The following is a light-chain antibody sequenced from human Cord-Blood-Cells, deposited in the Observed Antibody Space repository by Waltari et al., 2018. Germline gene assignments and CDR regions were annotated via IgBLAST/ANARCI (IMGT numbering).Light chain of an antibody. CDR3: QQSYSTPRT. CDR2: AAS. Sequence: DIQMTQSPSSLSASVGDRVTITCRASQSISSYLIWYQQKPGKAPKLLIYAASSLQSGVPSRFSGSGSGTDCTLTISSLQPEDFATYYCQQSYSTPRTFGQGTKVEIK. V-gene: IGKV1-39*01. J-gene: IGKJ1*01. CDR1: QSISSY.